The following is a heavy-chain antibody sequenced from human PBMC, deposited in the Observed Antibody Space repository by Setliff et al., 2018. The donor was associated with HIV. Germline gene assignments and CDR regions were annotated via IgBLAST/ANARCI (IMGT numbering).Heavy chain of an antibody. J-gene: IGHJ3*01. Sequence: GGSLRLSCAASGFSFRTYWMSWVRQAPGKGLEWVANMKYDGTEIYYVDAVKGRFTISRDNAKKSVFLHMNSLRGEDTAVYYCAREGEYFDTIGHYLVRRFFDLWGQGTMVTVSS. CDR1: GFSFRTYW. D-gene: IGHD3-9*01. CDR2: MKYDGTEI. CDR3: AREGEYFDTIGHYLVRRFFDL. V-gene: IGHV3-7*01.